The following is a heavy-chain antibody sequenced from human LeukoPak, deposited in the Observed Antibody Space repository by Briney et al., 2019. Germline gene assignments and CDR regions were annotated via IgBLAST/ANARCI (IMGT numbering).Heavy chain of an antibody. CDR2: VYYTGST. V-gene: IGHV4-59*11. CDR1: GGSISGHY. CDR3: ARDLLGRGGSFDY. D-gene: IGHD3-10*01. J-gene: IGHJ4*02. Sequence: PSETLSLTCTVSGGSISGHYWSWIRQSPEKGLEWIGYVYYTGSTFYNPSLKSRVTMSVDTSKNQFSLKLNSVTAADTAVYYCARDLLGRGGSFDYWGQGTLGTVSS.